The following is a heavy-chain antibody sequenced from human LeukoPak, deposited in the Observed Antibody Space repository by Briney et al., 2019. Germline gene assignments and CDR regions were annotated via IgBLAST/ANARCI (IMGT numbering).Heavy chain of an antibody. CDR1: GYTLTELS. CDR3: ATDSSGYYYTPPSFDY. V-gene: IGHV1-24*01. J-gene: IGHJ4*02. D-gene: IGHD3-22*01. CDR2: FDPEDGET. Sequence: GASVKVSCKVSGYTLTELSMRWVRQAPGKGLEWMGGFDPEDGETIYAQKFQGRVTMTEDTSTDTAYMELSSLRSEDTAVYYCATDSSGYYYTPPSFDYWGQGSLVTVSS.